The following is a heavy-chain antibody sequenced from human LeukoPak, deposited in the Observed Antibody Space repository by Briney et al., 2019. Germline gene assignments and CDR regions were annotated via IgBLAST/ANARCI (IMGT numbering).Heavy chain of an antibody. Sequence: GGSLRLSCAASGFTFSSYEMNWVRQAPGKGLEWVSYISSSGSTIYYADSVKGRFTISRDNAKNSLYLQMNSLRAEDTAVYYCARDPSSATFDDYWGQGTLVTVSS. J-gene: IGHJ4*02. CDR3: ARDPSSATFDDY. V-gene: IGHV3-48*03. CDR1: GFTFSSYE. D-gene: IGHD6-13*01. CDR2: ISSSGSTI.